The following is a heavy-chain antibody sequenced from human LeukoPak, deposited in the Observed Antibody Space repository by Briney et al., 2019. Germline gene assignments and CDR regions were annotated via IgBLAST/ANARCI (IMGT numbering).Heavy chain of an antibody. CDR1: GFTFTDSY. V-gene: IGHV3-11*06. D-gene: IGHD1-1*01. CDR2: ISGSGGDT. Sequence: GGSLRLPCAASGFTFTDSYMTWVRQAPGKGLEWLSYISGSGGDTNYADSVRGRFTISRDNAKNSLYLQMNSLRVEDTAVYYCARDPRTVRIWGQGTLVTVSS. J-gene: IGHJ4*02. CDR3: ARDPRTVRI.